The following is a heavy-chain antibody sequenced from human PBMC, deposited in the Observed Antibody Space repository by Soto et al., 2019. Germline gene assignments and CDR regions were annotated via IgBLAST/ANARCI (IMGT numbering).Heavy chain of an antibody. D-gene: IGHD5-18*01. CDR2: MNPNSGNT. V-gene: IGHV1-8*01. CDR1: GYTFTSYD. CDR3: ARGGYSYGPFYYYYGMDV. J-gene: IGHJ6*02. Sequence: QVQLVQSGAEVKKPGASVKVSCKASGYTFTSYDINWVRQATGQGLEWMGWMNPNSGNTGYAQKCQGRVTVTRNTSISTAYMELSSLRSEDTAVYYCARGGYSYGPFYYYYGMDVWGQGTTVTVSS.